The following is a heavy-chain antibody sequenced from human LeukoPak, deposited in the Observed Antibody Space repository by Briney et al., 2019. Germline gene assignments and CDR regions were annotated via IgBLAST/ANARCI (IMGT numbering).Heavy chain of an antibody. Sequence: GGSLRLSCAVSGFTFTSNWMHWVRQAPGKGLVWVSRINRDGSSTDYADSVKGRFTISRDNAKNTLFLQMSSLRAEDTAVYYCARGSGVGDYWGQGTLVTVSS. CDR2: INRDGSST. CDR3: ARGSGVGDY. D-gene: IGHD3-3*01. V-gene: IGHV3-74*01. CDR1: GFTFTSNW. J-gene: IGHJ4*02.